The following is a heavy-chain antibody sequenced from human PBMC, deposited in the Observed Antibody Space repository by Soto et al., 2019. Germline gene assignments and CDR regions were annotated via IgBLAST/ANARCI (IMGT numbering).Heavy chain of an antibody. CDR3: ARGLHSSSWYNWFDP. Sequence: ASVKVSCKASGYTFTSYAMHWVRQAPGQRLEWMGWINAGNGNTKYSQKFQGRVTITRDTSASTAYMELSSLRSEHTAVYYCARGLHSSSWYNWFDPWGQGTLVTVSS. D-gene: IGHD6-13*01. CDR2: INAGNGNT. V-gene: IGHV1-3*01. CDR1: GYTFTSYA. J-gene: IGHJ5*02.